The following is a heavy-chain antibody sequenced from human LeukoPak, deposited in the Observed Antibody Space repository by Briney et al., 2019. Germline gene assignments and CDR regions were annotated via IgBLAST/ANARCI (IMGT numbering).Heavy chain of an antibody. J-gene: IGHJ5*02. CDR3: ARGRSVYSGGWRENWFDP. D-gene: IGHD6-19*01. CDR2: MNPNSGNT. V-gene: IGHV1-8*01. Sequence: GASVKVSCKASGYTFTSYDINWVRQATGQGLEWMGWMNPNSGNTGYAQKFQGRVTMTRNTSISTAYMELSSLRSEDTAVYYCARGRSVYSGGWRENWFDPWGQGTLVTVSS. CDR1: GYTFTSYD.